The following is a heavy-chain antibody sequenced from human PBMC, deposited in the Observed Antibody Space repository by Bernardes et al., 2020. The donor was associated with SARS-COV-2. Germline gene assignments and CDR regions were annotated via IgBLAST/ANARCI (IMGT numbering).Heavy chain of an antibody. Sequence: VGSLRLSCAASGFTFSSSAMTWVRQAPGKGLEWVSAISGSGDRTYYADSVKGRFTISRDNSKNTLYLQMNSLRAEDTAVYYCAKGSGYGSNWDLDYWGQGILVTVSS. CDR2: ISGSGDRT. J-gene: IGHJ4*02. D-gene: IGHD6-13*01. V-gene: IGHV3-23*01. CDR1: GFTFSSSA. CDR3: AKGSGYGSNWDLDY.